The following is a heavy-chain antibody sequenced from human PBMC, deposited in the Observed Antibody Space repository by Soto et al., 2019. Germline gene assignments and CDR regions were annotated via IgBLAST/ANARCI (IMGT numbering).Heavy chain of an antibody. V-gene: IGHV3-7*05. D-gene: IGHD3-10*01. J-gene: IGHJ5*02. CDR3: ARAEKTMVGGYNCFAP. CDR2: IKQDGSEK. CDR1: GFTFSSYW. Sequence: GGSLRLSCAASGFTFSSYWMSWVRQAPGKGLEWVANIKQDGSEKYYVDSVKGRFTISRDNAKNSLYLQMNSLKAEDTAVYYCARAEKTMVGGYNCFAPWGKGTLVTVSS.